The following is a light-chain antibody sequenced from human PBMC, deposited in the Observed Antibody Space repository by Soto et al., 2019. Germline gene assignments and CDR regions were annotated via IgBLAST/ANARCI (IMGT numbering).Light chain of an antibody. J-gene: IGKJ2*01. V-gene: IGKV3-15*01. CDR3: QQYGSSPPYT. Sequence: EVVLTQSPVTLSVSPGEGATLSCKASQSVDSKLAWYQQKPGQAPRLLIEGASRRGTDIPARFSGSGSGTEFTLTITSLQSEDFAVYYCQQYGSSPPYTFGQGTTLEIK. CDR1: QSVDSK. CDR2: GAS.